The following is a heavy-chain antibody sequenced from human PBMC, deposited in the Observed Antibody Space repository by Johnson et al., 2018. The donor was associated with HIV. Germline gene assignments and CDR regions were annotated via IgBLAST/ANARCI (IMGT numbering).Heavy chain of an antibody. CDR2: ISYDGSNK. V-gene: IGHV3-30-3*02. J-gene: IGHJ3*01. CDR3: AKALNDYDSEEDAFDV. CDR1: GFTFSSYP. D-gene: IGHD3-22*01. Sequence: QVLLVESGGGVVQPGGSLRLSCAASGFTFSSYPMHWVRQAPGKGLQWVAVISYDGSNKYYADSVKGRFTISRDNSKNTLYLQMNSLRAEDTAVYYCAKALNDYDSEEDAFDVWGQGTMVTVSS.